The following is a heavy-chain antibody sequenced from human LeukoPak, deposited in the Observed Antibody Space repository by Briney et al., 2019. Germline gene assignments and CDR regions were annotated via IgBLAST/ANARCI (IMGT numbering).Heavy chain of an antibody. V-gene: IGHV5-10-1*01. CDR2: IDPSDSYT. Sequence: GESLKISCKGSGYTFTNHWISWVRQMPGKGLEWMGNIDPSDSYTNYSPSFQGHVTISADKSISTAYLQWSSLKASDTAMYYCARAPDSDSGYDYFDYWGQGTLVTVSS. CDR1: GYTFTNHW. CDR3: ARAPDSDSGYDYFDY. J-gene: IGHJ4*02. D-gene: IGHD5-12*01.